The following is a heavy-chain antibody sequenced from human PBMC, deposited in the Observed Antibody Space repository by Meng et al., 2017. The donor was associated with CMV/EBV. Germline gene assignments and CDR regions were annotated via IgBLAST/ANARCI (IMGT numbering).Heavy chain of an antibody. CDR1: GYTFTSYY. J-gene: IGHJ5*02. CDR2: INPSGGST. D-gene: IGHD6-6*01. V-gene: IGHV1-46*01. CDR3: AREEGIAARSDWFDP. Sequence: QVQRGQSGAEWMKPGASVKVSCKASGYTFTSYYMHWVRQAPGQGLEWMGIINPSGGSTSYAQKFQGRVTMTRDTSTSTVYMELSSLRSEDTAVYYCAREEGIAARSDWFDPWGQGTLVTVSS.